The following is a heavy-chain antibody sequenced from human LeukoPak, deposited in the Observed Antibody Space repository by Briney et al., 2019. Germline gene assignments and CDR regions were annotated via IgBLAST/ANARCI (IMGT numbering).Heavy chain of an antibody. J-gene: IGHJ4*02. D-gene: IGHD6-13*01. CDR3: ARGRIAAAGSPGDY. CDR1: GFTFSSYS. Sequence: PGGSLRLSCAASGFTFSSYSMNWVRQAPGKGLEWVSCISSSFNYIYYADSVKGRFTISRDNAKNAVYLQMNSLRAEDTAVYYCARGRIAAAGSPGDYWGQGTLVTVSS. V-gene: IGHV3-21*01. CDR2: ISSSFNYI.